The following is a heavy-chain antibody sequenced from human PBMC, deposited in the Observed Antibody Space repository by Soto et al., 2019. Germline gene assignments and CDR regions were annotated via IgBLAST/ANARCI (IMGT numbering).Heavy chain of an antibody. CDR1: GFTFSSYA. Sequence: GGSLRLSCAASGFTFSSYAMSWVRQAPGKGPEWVSAISGSGGSTYYADSVKGRFTISRDNSKNTLYLQMNSLRAEDTAVYYCAKTPVATVYFDYWGQGTLVTVSS. CDR3: AKTPVATVYFDY. V-gene: IGHV3-23*01. J-gene: IGHJ4*02. D-gene: IGHD5-12*01. CDR2: ISGSGGST.